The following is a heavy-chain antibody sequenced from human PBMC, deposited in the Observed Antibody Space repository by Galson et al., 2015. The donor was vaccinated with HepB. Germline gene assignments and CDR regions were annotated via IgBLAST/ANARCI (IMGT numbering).Heavy chain of an antibody. D-gene: IGHD2-21*02. CDR3: ARAGVGVVTAYPFDY. CDR2: IIPILGIA. J-gene: IGHJ4*02. Sequence: SVKVSCKASGGTFGSYTISWVRQAPGQGLEWMGRIIPILGIANYAQTFQGRVTITADKSTSTAYMELSSLRSEDTAVYYCARAGVGVVTAYPFDYWGQGTLVTVSS. CDR1: GGTFGSYT. V-gene: IGHV1-69*02.